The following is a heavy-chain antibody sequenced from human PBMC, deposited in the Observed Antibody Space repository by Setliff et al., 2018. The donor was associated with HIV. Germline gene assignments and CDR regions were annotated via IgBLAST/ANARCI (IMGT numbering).Heavy chain of an antibody. J-gene: IGHJ2*01. V-gene: IGHV4-4*07. Sequence: KPSETLSLTCTVSGGSMRGYYWSWIRQPAGKGLEWIGRVYISGSTNYNPSLESRVTMSLDNSKNQFSLKLSSVTAADTAVYYCARDRGTITMTVFDLWGRGTQVTVSS. CDR2: VYISGST. CDR1: GGSMRGYY. D-gene: IGHD3-22*01. CDR3: ARDRGTITMTVFDL.